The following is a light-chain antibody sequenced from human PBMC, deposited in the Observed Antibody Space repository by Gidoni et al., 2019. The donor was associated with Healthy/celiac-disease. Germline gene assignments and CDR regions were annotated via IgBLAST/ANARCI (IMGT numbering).Light chain of an antibody. CDR1: QSVSSY. CDR2: DAS. J-gene: IGKJ4*01. V-gene: IGKV3-11*01. Sequence: EIVLTQSPATLSLSPGERATLSCRARQSVSSYLAWYQQKPGQAPRLLIYDASNRATGIPARFSGSGSGTDFTLTISSLEPEDFAVYYCRQRSNWPPLTFGGGTKVEIK. CDR3: RQRSNWPPLT.